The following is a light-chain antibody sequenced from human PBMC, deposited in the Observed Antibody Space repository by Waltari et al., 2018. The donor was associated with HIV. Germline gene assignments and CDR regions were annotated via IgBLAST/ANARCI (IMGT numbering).Light chain of an antibody. CDR3: QVWDSTDDHWV. CDR1: NFQSYS. J-gene: IGLJ3*02. Sequence: SYVVTQPPSLSVAPGQTARMTCEGNNFQSYSVHWYQLRPGQAPVLVVHDNNDRPPGIPERFFGSNSGNTATLTINRVEADHEADYYCQVWDSTDDHWVFGGGTKLTVL. V-gene: IGLV3-21*02. CDR2: DNN.